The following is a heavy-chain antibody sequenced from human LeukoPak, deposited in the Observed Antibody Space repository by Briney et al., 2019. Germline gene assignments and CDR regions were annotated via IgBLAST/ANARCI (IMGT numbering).Heavy chain of an antibody. Sequence: ASVNVSCKDSGYTFPSYDINWVRQATGQALEWMGWMNPNSGNTGYAQKFQGRVTMTRNTSISTAYMELSSLKSEDTAVYYCARGPLAVDDYWGQGALVTVSS. D-gene: IGHD6-19*01. V-gene: IGHV1-8*01. CDR1: GYTFPSYD. CDR2: MNPNSGNT. CDR3: ARGPLAVDDY. J-gene: IGHJ4*02.